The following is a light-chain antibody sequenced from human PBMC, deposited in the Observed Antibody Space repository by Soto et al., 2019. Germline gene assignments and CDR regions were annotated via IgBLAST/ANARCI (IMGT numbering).Light chain of an antibody. Sequence: EVVLTQSPGTLSLSPGERATLSCRASQSVSNNYFAWYQQKPGQAPRLLIFGSSDRATGIPDRFSGSGSGIDFTLTISRLEPDDFAVYYCQQYGSSPPYTFGQGTKLEIK. CDR3: QQYGSSPPYT. CDR2: GSS. J-gene: IGKJ2*01. CDR1: QSVSNNY. V-gene: IGKV3-20*01.